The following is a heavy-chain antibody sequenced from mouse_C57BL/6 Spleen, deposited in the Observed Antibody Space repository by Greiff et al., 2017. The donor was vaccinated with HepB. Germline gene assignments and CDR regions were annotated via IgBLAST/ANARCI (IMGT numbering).Heavy chain of an antibody. V-gene: IGHV5-17*01. CDR3: ARPDYYGSSYYAMDY. CDR2: ISSGSSTI. D-gene: IGHD1-1*01. J-gene: IGHJ4*01. Sequence: EVQVVESGGGLVKPGGSLKLSCAASGFTFSDYGMHWVRQAPEKGLEWVAYISSGSSTIYYADTVKGRFTISRDNAKNTLFLQMTSLRSEDTAMYDCARPDYYGSSYYAMDYWGQGASVNVSS. CDR1: GFTFSDYG.